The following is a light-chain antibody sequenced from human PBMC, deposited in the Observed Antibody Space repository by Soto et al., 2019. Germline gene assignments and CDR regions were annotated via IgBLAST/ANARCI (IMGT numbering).Light chain of an antibody. V-gene: IGKV3-20*01. CDR2: GAS. J-gene: IGKJ1*01. Sequence: EIVLTQSPGTLSLSPGERATLSCRASQSVSSDYLAWYQQKPGQTPRLLIYGASSRATDIPDRFSGSGSGTDFNLTISRLEPEDFAVYHCQQYGNSPWTFGQGTRVEIK. CDR1: QSVSSDY. CDR3: QQYGNSPWT.